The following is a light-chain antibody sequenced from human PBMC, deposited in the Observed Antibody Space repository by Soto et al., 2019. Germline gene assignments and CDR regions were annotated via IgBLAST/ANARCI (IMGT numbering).Light chain of an antibody. CDR3: QQYGSSPWT. V-gene: IGKV3-20*01. Sequence: EIVLTQSPGTLSLSPGERAALSCRASQNVTSSYLAWYQQKPGQAPRLLIYGASSRATDIPDRFSGSGSGTDFTLIITRLEPEDFAVYHCQQYGSSPWTFGQGTKVEIK. CDR1: QNVTSSY. CDR2: GAS. J-gene: IGKJ1*01.